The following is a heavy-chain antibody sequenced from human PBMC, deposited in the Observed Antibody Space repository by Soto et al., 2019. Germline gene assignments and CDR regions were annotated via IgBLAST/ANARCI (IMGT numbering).Heavy chain of an antibody. CDR2: IKSKTDGGTT. D-gene: IGHD2-2*03. CDR3: TYGYCSSTSCYEPYYYYGMDV. V-gene: IGHV3-15*07. Sequence: EVQLVESGGGLVKPGGSLRLSCAASGFTFSNAWMNWVRQAPGKGLEWVGRIKSKTDGGTTDYAAPVKGRFTISRDDSKNTLYLQMNSLKTEDTAVYYCTYGYCSSTSCYEPYYYYGMDVWGQGTTVTVSS. J-gene: IGHJ6*02. CDR1: GFTFSNAW.